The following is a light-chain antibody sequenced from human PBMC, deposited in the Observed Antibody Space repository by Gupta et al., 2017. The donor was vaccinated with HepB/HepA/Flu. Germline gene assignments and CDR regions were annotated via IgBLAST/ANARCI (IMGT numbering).Light chain of an antibody. CDR3: QSYDSSLSGVV. CDR1: SSNIGAGYN. CDR2: GNI. Sequence: QSVLTQPPSVSGAPGQRVTISCTGSSSNIGAGYNVHWYQHLPGTAPKLLIYGNINRPSGVPDRLSGSKSGTSASLAITGLQTDDEADYYCQSYDSSLSGVVFGGGTKLTVL. J-gene: IGLJ2*01. V-gene: IGLV1-40*01.